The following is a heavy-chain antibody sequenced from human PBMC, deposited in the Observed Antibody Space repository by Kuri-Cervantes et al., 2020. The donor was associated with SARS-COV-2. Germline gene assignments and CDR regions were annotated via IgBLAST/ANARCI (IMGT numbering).Heavy chain of an antibody. J-gene: IGHJ5*01. CDR2: ITQSGNT. Sequence: SQTLSLTCAVYGGSFSGYYWSWIRQPPGKGLEWIGEITQSGNTNYNPSLKSRVTISVDTSKNQFSLRLSSTTAADTAVYYCARATMVYAESWFDSWGQGTLVTVSS. CDR3: ARATMVYAESWFDS. D-gene: IGHD2-8*01. V-gene: IGHV4-34*01. CDR1: GGSFSGYY.